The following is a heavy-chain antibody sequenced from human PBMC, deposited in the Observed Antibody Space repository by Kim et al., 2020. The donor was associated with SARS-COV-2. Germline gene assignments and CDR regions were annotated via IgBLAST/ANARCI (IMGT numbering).Heavy chain of an antibody. Sequence: VKGRFTNSRDNSKTTLFLQMNSLRAEDTAVYYCARDPVSGADYYYYGMDVWGQGTTVTVSS. CDR3: ARDPVSGADYYYYGMDV. V-gene: IGHV3-64*04. D-gene: IGHD3-10*01. J-gene: IGHJ6*02.